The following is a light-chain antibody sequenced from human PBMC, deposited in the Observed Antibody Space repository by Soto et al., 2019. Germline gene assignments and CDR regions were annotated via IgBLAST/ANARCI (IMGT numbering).Light chain of an antibody. CDR2: GAS. CDR3: QQYGSSPLT. Sequence: EIVLTQSPGTLSLSPGERATLSCRASQSVSSSYLAWYQQKPGQAPRLLIYGASSRATSIPDRFSGSGSGTDFTLTISRLEPEDFAVYYCQQYGSSPLTFGGGTKVDIK. J-gene: IGKJ4*01. CDR1: QSVSSSY. V-gene: IGKV3-20*01.